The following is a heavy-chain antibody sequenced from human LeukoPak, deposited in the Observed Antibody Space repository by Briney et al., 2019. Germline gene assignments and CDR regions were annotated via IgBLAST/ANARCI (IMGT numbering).Heavy chain of an antibody. J-gene: IGHJ5*02. CDR2: IIPIFGTA. CDR3: AREKWFGELPPSNWFDP. D-gene: IGHD3-10*01. Sequence: SVKVSCNASGGTFSSYAISWVRQAPGQGLEWMGRIIPIFGTANYAQKFQGRVTITTDESTSTAYMELSSLRSEDTAVYYCAREKWFGELPPSNWFDPWGQGTLVTVSS. V-gene: IGHV1-69*05. CDR1: GGTFSSYA.